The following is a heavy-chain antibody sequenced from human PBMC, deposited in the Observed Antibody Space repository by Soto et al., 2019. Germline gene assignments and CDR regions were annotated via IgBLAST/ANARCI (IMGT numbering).Heavy chain of an antibody. D-gene: IGHD2-15*01. CDR3: ARGWGCSGCSCYSDH. CDR2: ISSSSGTI. Sequence: EVQLVESGGGLVQPGGSLRLSCAASGFTFSSYSMNWVRQAPGKGLEWVSYISSSSGTIHYADSVKGRFTISRDNAKNSLYLQMISLRDLVTAVYYCARGWGCSGCSCYSDHWGQVNQVTVSS. CDR1: GFTFSSYS. J-gene: IGHJ4*02. V-gene: IGHV3-48*02.